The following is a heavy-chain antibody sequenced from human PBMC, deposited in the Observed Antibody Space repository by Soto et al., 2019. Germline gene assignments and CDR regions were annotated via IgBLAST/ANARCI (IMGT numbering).Heavy chain of an antibody. V-gene: IGHV3-30*18. CDR1: GFTFRSYG. Sequence: QVQLVESGGGVVQPGRSLRLSCAASGFTFRSYGMHWVRQAPGKGLEWVAAISYDERNKFYTDSVKGRFTISRDNSKNTLYLQMSSLKPEDTAVYHCAKDEGSSLPFDHWGQGTLVTVSS. CDR2: ISYDERNK. CDR3: AKDEGSSLPFDH. J-gene: IGHJ4*02. D-gene: IGHD6-6*01.